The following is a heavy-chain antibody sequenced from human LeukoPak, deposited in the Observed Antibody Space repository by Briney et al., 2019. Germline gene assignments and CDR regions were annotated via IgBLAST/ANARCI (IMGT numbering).Heavy chain of an antibody. CDR2: INPSFNPGVDVT. Sequence: ASVKVSCKASGYTFSSYHIHWVRQAPGQGLEWMGKINPSFNPGVDVTSYAQKFQGRVTMTRDISTNTVYMELSSLTSEDTTVYYCARGGESIGGYYFDYGAREPWSPSPQ. J-gene: IGHJ4*02. D-gene: IGHD3-16*01. CDR1: GYTFSSYH. V-gene: IGHV1-46*01. CDR3: ARGGESIGGYYFDY.